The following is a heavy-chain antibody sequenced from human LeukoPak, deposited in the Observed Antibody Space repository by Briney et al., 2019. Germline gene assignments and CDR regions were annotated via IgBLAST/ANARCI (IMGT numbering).Heavy chain of an antibody. CDR2: ISGSGGST. CDR3: AKDRRGCTSTSCYYRFDY. V-gene: IGHV3-23*01. Sequence: SGGSLRLSCAASGFTFSSYAMSWVRQAPGKGLEWVSGISGSGGSTHYAGSVKGRFTISRDNSKNTLYLQMNSLRAEDTAVYYCAKDRRGCTSTSCYYRFDYWGQGTLVTVSS. CDR1: GFTFSSYA. J-gene: IGHJ4*02. D-gene: IGHD2-2*01.